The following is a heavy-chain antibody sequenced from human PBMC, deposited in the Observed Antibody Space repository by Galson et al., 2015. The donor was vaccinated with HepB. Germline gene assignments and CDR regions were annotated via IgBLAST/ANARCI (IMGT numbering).Heavy chain of an antibody. V-gene: IGHV3-53*01. CDR1: GFTVSSNY. J-gene: IGHJ4*02. CDR2: IYSGGST. CDR3: ARALKGGYGSGSYIDY. Sequence: SLRLSCAASGFTVSSNYMSWVRQAPGKGLEWVSVIYSGGSTYYADSVKGRFTISRDNSKNTLYLQMNSLRAEDTAVYYCARALKGGYGSGSYIDYWGQGTLVTVSS. D-gene: IGHD3-10*01.